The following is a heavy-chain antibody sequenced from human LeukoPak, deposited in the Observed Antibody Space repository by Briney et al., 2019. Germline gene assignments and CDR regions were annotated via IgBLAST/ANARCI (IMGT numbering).Heavy chain of an antibody. CDR2: IFYSGNA. D-gene: IGHD6-13*01. CDR1: GGSINSSSYC. Sequence: PSETLSLTCTVSGGSINSSSYCWGWPRQPPGKGLEWIGSIFYSGNAYDNPSLKSRVTISVDTSKNQFSLKLNSVTAADTAVYYCARVQAAAGRLSWFDPWGQGTLVTVSS. V-gene: IGHV4-39*01. J-gene: IGHJ5*02. CDR3: ARVQAAAGRLSWFDP.